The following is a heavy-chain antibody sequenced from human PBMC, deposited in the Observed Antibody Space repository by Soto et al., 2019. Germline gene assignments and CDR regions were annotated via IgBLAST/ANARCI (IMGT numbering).Heavy chain of an antibody. CDR2: ICRRCDI. CDR3: DREETAWPLAYGLDV. V-gene: IGHV3-21*01. J-gene: IGHJ6*02. D-gene: IGHD2-21*02. CDR1: GFCFSTCS. Sequence: PGGSLRLSCEASGFCFSTCSKHWVRQAPGKGLEWVSSICRRCDIYYADSVKGRFTISRDNAKNSVSLQMNSLRDEDTAVYYCDREETAWPLAYGLDVWGQGTTVTVSS.